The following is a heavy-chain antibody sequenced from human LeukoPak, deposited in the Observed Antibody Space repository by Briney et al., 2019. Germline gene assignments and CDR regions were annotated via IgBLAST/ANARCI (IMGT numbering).Heavy chain of an antibody. V-gene: IGHV1-3*01. CDR3: ARLLGYSYGYYDY. J-gene: IGHJ4*02. D-gene: IGHD5-18*01. Sequence: KFQGRVTITRDTSASTTYMELSSLRFEDTAVYYCARLLGYSYGYYDYWGQGTLVTVPS.